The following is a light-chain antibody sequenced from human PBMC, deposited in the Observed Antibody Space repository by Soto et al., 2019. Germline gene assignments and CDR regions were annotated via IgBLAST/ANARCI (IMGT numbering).Light chain of an antibody. V-gene: IGKV3-20*01. J-gene: IGKJ1*01. CDR2: GAS. CDR3: QQYDSSWT. CDR1: QSVSNRY. Sequence: EIVLTQSPGTLSLSPGERATLSCWASQSVSNRYLAWYQQKPGQAPRLLIYGASSRATGIADRFSGSGSGTDFTLTISRLEPEDFAVYYCQQYDSSWTFGQGTKVEIK.